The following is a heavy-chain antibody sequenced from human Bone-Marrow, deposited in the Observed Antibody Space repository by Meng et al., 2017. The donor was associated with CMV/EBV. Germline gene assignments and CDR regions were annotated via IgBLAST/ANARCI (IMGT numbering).Heavy chain of an antibody. J-gene: IGHJ5*02. CDR2: IYYSGST. V-gene: IGHV4-30-4*08. Sequence: QEPGPGLVKPPQTLAPTCTVSGGAISSSDYYWSWIRQPPGKGLEWIGYIYYSGSTYYNPSLKSRVTISVDTSKNQFSLKLSSVTAADTAVYYCARDMGSSGYYGNNWFDPWGQGTLVTVSS. D-gene: IGHD3-22*01. CDR1: GGAISSSDYY. CDR3: ARDMGSSGYYGNNWFDP.